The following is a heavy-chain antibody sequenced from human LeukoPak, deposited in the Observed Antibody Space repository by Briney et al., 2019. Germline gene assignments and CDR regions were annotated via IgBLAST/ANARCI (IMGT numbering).Heavy chain of an antibody. CDR1: GGSISSYY. D-gene: IGHD4-17*01. CDR2: IYYSGST. V-gene: IGHV4-59*01. Sequence: SETLSLTCTVSGGSISSYYWSWIRQPPGKGLEWIGYIYYSGSTNCNPSLKSRVTISVDTSKNQFSLKLSSVTAADTAVYYCATSRRGDYGYWGQGTLVTVSS. CDR3: ATSRRGDYGY. J-gene: IGHJ4*02.